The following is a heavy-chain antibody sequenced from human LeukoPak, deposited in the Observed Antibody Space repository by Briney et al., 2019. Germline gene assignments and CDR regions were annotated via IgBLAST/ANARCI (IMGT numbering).Heavy chain of an antibody. J-gene: IGHJ4*02. D-gene: IGHD2-8*02. CDR1: GFTFSSYA. CDR3: AKARTSTGGYHFDY. CDR2: ISSNGGST. Sequence: GGSLRLSCAASGFTFSSYAMHWVRQAPGKGLEYVSAISSNGGSTYYANSVKGRFTISRDNSKNTLYLQMNSLGAEDTAVYYCAKARTSTGGYHFDYWGQRTPVTVSS. V-gene: IGHV3-64*01.